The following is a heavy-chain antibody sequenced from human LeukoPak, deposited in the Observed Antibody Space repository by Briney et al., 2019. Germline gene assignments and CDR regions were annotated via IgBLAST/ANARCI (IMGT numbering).Heavy chain of an antibody. J-gene: IGHJ4*02. CDR2: FYSGGST. CDR1: GFTVSSNY. CDR3: AREIEYYGSGSYYIGY. V-gene: IGHV3-53*01. D-gene: IGHD3-10*01. Sequence: GGSLRLSCAASGFTVSSNYMSWVRRAPGKGLEWVSVFYSGGSTYYADSVKGRFTISRDDSKNTLYLQMNSLRPDDTAVYYCAREIEYYGSGSYYIGYWGQGTLVTVSS.